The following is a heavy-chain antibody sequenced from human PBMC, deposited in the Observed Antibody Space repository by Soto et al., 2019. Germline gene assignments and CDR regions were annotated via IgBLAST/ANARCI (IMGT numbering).Heavy chain of an antibody. CDR3: SGTTSNYWYYMDV. V-gene: IGHV6-1*01. CDR2: TYYRTRWYY. CDR1: GDSVSSNSAA. Sequence: PSQTLSLTCVISGDSVSSNSAAWNWIRQSPSRGLEWLGRTYYRTRWYYDYAVSVRSRITVNPDTSKNQFSLQLTSVTPEDTAVYYCSGTTSNYWYYMDVWGKGTTVTVSS. D-gene: IGHD1-7*01. J-gene: IGHJ6*03.